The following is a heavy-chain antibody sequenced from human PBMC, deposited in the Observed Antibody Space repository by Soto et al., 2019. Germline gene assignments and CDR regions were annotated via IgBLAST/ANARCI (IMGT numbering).Heavy chain of an antibody. CDR2: ISSNGGSK. CDR3: ARQWRDSYYFDY. D-gene: IGHD6-19*01. J-gene: IGHJ4*02. V-gene: IGHV3-64*01. Sequence: EVQLVESGGGLVQPGGSLRLSCAASGFTFSSYAMHWVRQAPGKGLEYVSAISSNGGSKYYANSVKGRFTISRDNSKNTLYLQMGSLRAEDMAVYYCARQWRDSYYFDYWGQGTLVTVSS. CDR1: GFTFSSYA.